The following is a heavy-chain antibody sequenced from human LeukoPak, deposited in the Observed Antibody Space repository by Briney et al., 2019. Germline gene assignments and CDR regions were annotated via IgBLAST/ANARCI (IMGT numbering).Heavy chain of an antibody. CDR1: GFTFSSYW. CDR3: ARELDPGYSSSYDAFDI. CDR2: IKQDGSEK. Sequence: GGSLRLSCAASGFTFSSYWMSWVRQAPGKGLEWVANIKQDGSEKYYVDSVKGRFTISRDNAKNSLYLQMNSLRAEDTAVYYCARELDPGYSSSYDAFDIWGQGTMVTVSS. V-gene: IGHV3-7*01. J-gene: IGHJ3*02. D-gene: IGHD6-13*01.